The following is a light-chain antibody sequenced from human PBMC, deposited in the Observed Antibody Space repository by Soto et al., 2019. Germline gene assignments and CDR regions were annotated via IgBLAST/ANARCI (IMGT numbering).Light chain of an antibody. V-gene: IGKV3-15*01. J-gene: IGKJ1*01. CDR3: QQSNNWPKT. CDR2: DAS. Sequence: EIVMTQSPATLSVSPGETATLSCRASQSVNSNLAWYQQKPGQAPRLLISDASTRAAGLPARFSGSGSGTEFTLTISSLQSEDFAVYFCQQSNNWPKTSGQGTKVEIK. CDR1: QSVNSN.